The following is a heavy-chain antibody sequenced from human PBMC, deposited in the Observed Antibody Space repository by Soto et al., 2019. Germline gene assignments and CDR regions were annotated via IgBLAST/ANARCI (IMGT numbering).Heavy chain of an antibody. Sequence: EVQLLESGGGLVQPGGSLRLSCAVSGFTFKNFAVSWVRQAPGKGMEWVSAIAGSGSSANYAESVKGRFTVSRDDSTSTLYLQMSGLRVDDTALYYCAKDAVAYNGEWDWSDLWGQGTLVTVSS. D-gene: IGHD3-10*01. CDR1: GFTFKNFA. V-gene: IGHV3-23*01. CDR3: AKDAVAYNGEWDWSDL. CDR2: IAGSGSSA. J-gene: IGHJ5*02.